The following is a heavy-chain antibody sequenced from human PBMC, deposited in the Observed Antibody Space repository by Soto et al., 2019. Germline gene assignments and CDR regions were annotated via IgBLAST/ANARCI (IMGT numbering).Heavy chain of an antibody. J-gene: IGHJ4*02. Sequence: SETLSLTCAVSGDSISSSNWLSWFLQPPWKGLEWIGEIYHSGSTNYNPSLKSRVTISVDKSKNQFSLKLSSVTAADTAVYYCARASPGILTGYHYWGQGTLVTVSS. CDR2: IYHSGST. V-gene: IGHV4-4*02. CDR1: GDSISSSNW. D-gene: IGHD3-9*01. CDR3: ARASPGILTGYHY.